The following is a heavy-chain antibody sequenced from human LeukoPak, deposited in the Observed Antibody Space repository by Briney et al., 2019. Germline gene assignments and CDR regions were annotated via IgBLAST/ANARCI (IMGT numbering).Heavy chain of an antibody. CDR1: GFTFSSYA. CDR3: ARDALYYGSGSHNWFDP. CDR2: ISYDGSNK. D-gene: IGHD3-10*01. J-gene: IGHJ5*02. V-gene: IGHV3-30*04. Sequence: GGSLRLSCAASGFTFSSYAMHWVRQAPGKGLEWVAVISYDGSNKYYADSVKGRFTISRDNSKNTLYLQMNSLRAEDTAVYYCARDALYYGSGSHNWFDPWGQGTLVTVSS.